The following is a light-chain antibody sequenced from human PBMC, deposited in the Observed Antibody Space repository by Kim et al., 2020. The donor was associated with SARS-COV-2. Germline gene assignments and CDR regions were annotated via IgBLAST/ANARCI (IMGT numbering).Light chain of an antibody. CDR2: EVS. Sequence: GQSVTISSTGTGSDVGGNNYVSWYQQHPGKAPKFMIYEVSKRPSGVPDRFSGSKSGNTASLTVSGLQAEDEADYYCSSYAGSNNWVFGGGTQLTVL. J-gene: IGLJ3*02. V-gene: IGLV2-8*01. CDR3: SSYAGSNNWV. CDR1: GSDVGGNNY.